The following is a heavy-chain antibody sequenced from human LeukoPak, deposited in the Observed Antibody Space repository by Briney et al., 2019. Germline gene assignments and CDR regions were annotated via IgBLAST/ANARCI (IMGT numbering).Heavy chain of an antibody. CDR2: KSYDGSNK. Sequence: QTGGSLRLSCAASGFTFNIYAMHWVRQAPGKGLECVEVKSYDGSNKYSADSVKGRFTISRDSSKNTVYLQMNSLRAEDTAVYYCARGSDYGDPLNYFDYWGQGSLVTVSS. D-gene: IGHD4-17*01. CDR3: ARGSDYGDPLNYFDY. CDR1: GFTFNIYA. V-gene: IGHV3-30-3*01. J-gene: IGHJ4*02.